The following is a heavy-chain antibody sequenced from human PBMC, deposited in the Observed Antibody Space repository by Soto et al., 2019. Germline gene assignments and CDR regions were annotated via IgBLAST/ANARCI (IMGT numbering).Heavy chain of an antibody. CDR1: GGSISSGGYY. Sequence: QVQLQESGPGLVKPSQTLSLTCTVSGGSISSGGYYWSWIREHPGKDLEWIGYIYYSGNTYYNPSLVSRVTISLDTSMTQFSLKLSSVTAADTAVYYCARERDHGGWFDPWGQGTLVIVSS. V-gene: IGHV4-31*03. J-gene: IGHJ5*02. CDR3: ARERDHGGWFDP. D-gene: IGHD2-21*02. CDR2: IYYSGNT.